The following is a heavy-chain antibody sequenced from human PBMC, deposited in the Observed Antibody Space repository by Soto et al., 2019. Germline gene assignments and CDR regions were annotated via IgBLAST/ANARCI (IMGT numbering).Heavy chain of an antibody. CDR3: ARESDIPYGIDV. CDR2: IYYTGNT. Sequence: PSETLSLTCTVSYGSISNYYWNWIRQPPGKGLEWIGYIYYTGNTNSNPSLKSRVTLSVDTSKNQLSLKLTSVTAADTAVYDCARESDIPYGIDVWGQGTTVTVSS. J-gene: IGHJ6*02. V-gene: IGHV4-59*01. CDR1: YGSISNYY.